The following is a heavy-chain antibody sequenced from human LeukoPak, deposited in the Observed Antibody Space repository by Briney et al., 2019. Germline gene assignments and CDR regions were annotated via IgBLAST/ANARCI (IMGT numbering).Heavy chain of an antibody. CDR3: ARAPGYGDYDYFDY. J-gene: IGHJ4*02. D-gene: IGHD4-17*01. Sequence: SETLSLTCAVYGGSFSGYYWSWIRQPPGQGLEWIGEINHSGSTNYNPSLKRRVTISVDTSKNQFSLKLSSVTAADTAVYYCARAPGYGDYDYFDYWGQGTLVTVSA. CDR1: GGSFSGYY. CDR2: INHSGST. V-gene: IGHV4-34*01.